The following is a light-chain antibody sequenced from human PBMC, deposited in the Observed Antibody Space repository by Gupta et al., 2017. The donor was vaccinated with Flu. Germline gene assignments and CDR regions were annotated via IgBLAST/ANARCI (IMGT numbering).Light chain of an antibody. CDR2: DAS. Sequence: DIVLTQCPATLSLSPGERATLSCRASQSVSSYLAWYQQKPGQAPRPLIYDASNRATGIPARFSGSGSGTDFTLTISSLEPEDFAVYYCQQRSNWPLTFGGGTKVEIK. CDR3: QQRSNWPLT. J-gene: IGKJ4*01. V-gene: IGKV3-11*01. CDR1: QSVSSY.